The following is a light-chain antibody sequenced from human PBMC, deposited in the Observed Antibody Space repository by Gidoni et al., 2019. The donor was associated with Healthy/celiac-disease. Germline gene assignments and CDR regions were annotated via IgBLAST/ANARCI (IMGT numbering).Light chain of an antibody. CDR2: GAS. J-gene: IGKJ2*01. Sequence: EIVLTQSPGTLSLSPGERATLSCRASQSVSSSYLAWYQQKPGQAPRHLIYGASSRATGIPDRFSGSGSGTELTLTISRLEPEDFAVYYCQQYGSSPPYTFGQGTKLEIK. CDR1: QSVSSSY. V-gene: IGKV3-20*01. CDR3: QQYGSSPPYT.